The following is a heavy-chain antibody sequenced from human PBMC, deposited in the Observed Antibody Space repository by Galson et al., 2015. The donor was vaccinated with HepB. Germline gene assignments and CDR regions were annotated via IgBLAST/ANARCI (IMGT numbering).Heavy chain of an antibody. J-gene: IGHJ4*02. V-gene: IGHV3-53*01. CDR3: ARGCSYYYDSSGCGRYFDY. D-gene: IGHD3-22*01. CDR1: GFTVSSNY. Sequence: LRLSCAASGFTVSSNYMSWVRQAPGKGLEWVSVIYSGGSTYYADSVKGRFTISRDNSKNTLYLQMNSLRAEDTAVYYCARGCSYYYDSSGCGRYFDYWGQGTLVTVSS. CDR2: IYSGGST.